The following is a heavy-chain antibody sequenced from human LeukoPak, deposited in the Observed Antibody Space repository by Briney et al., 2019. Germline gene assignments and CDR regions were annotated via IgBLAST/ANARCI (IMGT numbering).Heavy chain of an antibody. CDR2: ISAYNGNT. D-gene: IGHD4-17*01. V-gene: IGHV1-18*01. CDR1: GYTFTSYG. CDR3: ARDQKRAGGTTVVTLAY. Sequence: ASVKVSCKASGYTFTSYGISWVRQAPGQGLEWMGWISAYNGNTNYAHKLQGTVTMTTDTSTSTAYMELRSLRSDDTAVYYCARDQKRAGGTTVVTLAYWGQGTLVTVSS. J-gene: IGHJ4*02.